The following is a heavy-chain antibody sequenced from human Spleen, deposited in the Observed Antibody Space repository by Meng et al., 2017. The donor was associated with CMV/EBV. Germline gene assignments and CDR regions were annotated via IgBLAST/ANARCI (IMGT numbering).Heavy chain of an antibody. Sequence: GESLKISCKGSGYSFTNYWIGWVRQMPGKGLEWMGIISPGDSDTRYSPSFHGQVTISADKSINTATAYLQWSSLRASDTAMYYCASVRGPVPRRAFDIWGQGTVVTVSS. V-gene: IGHV5-51*01. CDR1: GYSFTNYW. J-gene: IGHJ3*02. CDR2: ISPGDSDT. CDR3: ASVRGPVPRRAFDI. D-gene: IGHD3-16*01.